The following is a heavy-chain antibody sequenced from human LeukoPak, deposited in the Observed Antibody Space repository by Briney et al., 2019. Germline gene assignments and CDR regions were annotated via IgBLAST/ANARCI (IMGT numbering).Heavy chain of an antibody. CDR1: GGSISSGSYY. CDR3: ARDADYYDSSGYYYGISWFDP. V-gene: IGHV4-61*02. Sequence: PSQTLSLTCTVSGGSISSGSYYWSWIRQPAGKGLEWIGRIYTSGSTNSNPSLKSRVTISVDTSKNQFSLKLSSVTAADTAVYYCARDADYYDSSGYYYGISWFDPWGQGTLVTVSS. D-gene: IGHD3-22*01. J-gene: IGHJ5*02. CDR2: IYTSGST.